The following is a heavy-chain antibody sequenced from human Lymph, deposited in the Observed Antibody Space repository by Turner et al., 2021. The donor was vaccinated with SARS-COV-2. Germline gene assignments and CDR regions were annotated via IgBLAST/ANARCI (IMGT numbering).Heavy chain of an antibody. CDR1: GVTVSSNY. V-gene: IGHV3-53*01. J-gene: IGHJ3*02. CDR2: IYIGGTT. Sequence: GQLVESGGGLIQPGGSVRLPCAASGVTVSSNYMSWVRQAPGKGLEWVSVIYIGGTTYYADSVKGRFTISRDNSKNTLYLQMNSLRAEDTAVYYCARDLGPLAFDIWGQGTMVTVSS. CDR3: ARDLGPLAFDI.